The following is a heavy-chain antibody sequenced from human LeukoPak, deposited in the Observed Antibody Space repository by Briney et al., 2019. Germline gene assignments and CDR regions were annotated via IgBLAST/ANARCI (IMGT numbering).Heavy chain of an antibody. CDR3: VRESYGSGWYYYFDY. CDR2: ISYDGSNI. Sequence: GGSLRLSCAASGFAFSNYVMHWVRQAPGKGLEWVAVISYDGSNIYYADSVKGRFTISRDNSKNTLYLQMNSLRAEDTAVYYCVRESYGSGWYYYFDYWGQGTLVTVSS. CDR1: GFAFSNYV. J-gene: IGHJ4*02. D-gene: IGHD6-19*01. V-gene: IGHV3-30*03.